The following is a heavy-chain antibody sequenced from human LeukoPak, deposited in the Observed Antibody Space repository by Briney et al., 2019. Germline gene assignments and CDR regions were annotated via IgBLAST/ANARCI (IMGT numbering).Heavy chain of an antibody. J-gene: IGHJ4*02. Sequence: GGSLRLSCAASGFTFSSYWMSWVRQAPGKGLEWVANIKQDGSEKYYVDSVKGRFTISRDNAKNSLYLQMNSLRAEDTAVYYCAGSSGYYPYYFDYWGQGTLVTVSS. V-gene: IGHV3-7*03. D-gene: IGHD3-22*01. CDR1: GFTFSSYW. CDR3: AGSSGYYPYYFDY. CDR2: IKQDGSEK.